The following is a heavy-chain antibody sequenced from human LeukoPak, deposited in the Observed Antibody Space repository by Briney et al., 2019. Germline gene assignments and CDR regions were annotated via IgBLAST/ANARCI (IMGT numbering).Heavy chain of an antibody. CDR2: ISGSGGST. J-gene: IGHJ4*02. D-gene: IGHD4-17*01. CDR3: AKATVTTYFSERYYFDY. V-gene: IGHV3-23*01. Sequence: GGSLRLSCTASGFTFSSYAMSWVRQAPEKGLEWVSAISGSGGSTYYADSVKGRFTISRDNSKNTLYLQMNSLRAEDTAVYYCAKATVTTYFSERYYFDYWGQGTLVTVSS. CDR1: GFTFSSYA.